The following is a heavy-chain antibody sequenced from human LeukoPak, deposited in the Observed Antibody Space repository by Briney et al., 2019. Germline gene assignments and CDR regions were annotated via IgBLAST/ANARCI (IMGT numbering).Heavy chain of an antibody. D-gene: IGHD3-22*01. CDR3: AMGPYYYDSSGYRSYYYYGMDV. J-gene: IGHJ6*02. CDR2: INPNSGGT. Sequence: ASVKVSCKASGYTFTGYYMHWVRQAPGQGLEWMGWINPNSGGTNYAQKFQGWVTMTRDTSISTAHMELSRLRSDDTAVYYCAMGPYYYDSSGYRSYYYYGMDVWGQGTTVTVSS. V-gene: IGHV1-2*04. CDR1: GYTFTGYY.